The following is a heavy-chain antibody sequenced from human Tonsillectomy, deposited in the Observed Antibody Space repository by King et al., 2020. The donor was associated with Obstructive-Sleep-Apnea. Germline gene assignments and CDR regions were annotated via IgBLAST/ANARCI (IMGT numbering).Heavy chain of an antibody. D-gene: IGHD3-10*01. Sequence: QLGQSGGGVVQPGRSLKLSCAGAGLMFSSYGMHWVRQAPGKGLVWGGVISYDGINKDLSDSVKCRFTISRDNSKNKLYLQMKSLRAEETAVYYCAKMGYYSSGRVNANTDYYYYGMDVWGQGTTVTVSS. V-gene: IGHV3-30*18. CDR3: AKMGYYSSGRVNANTDYYYYGMDV. CDR1: GLMFSSYG. CDR2: ISYDGINK. J-gene: IGHJ6*02.